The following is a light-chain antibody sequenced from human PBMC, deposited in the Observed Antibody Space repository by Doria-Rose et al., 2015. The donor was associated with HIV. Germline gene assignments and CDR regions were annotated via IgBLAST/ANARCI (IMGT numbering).Light chain of an antibody. CDR3: HQYGTSWT. CDR1: QSSSSTY. J-gene: IGKJ1*01. Sequence: TQSPGTLSLSPGGRATLSCRASQSSSSTYLAWYQQKPGQAPSLLIYDGSTRATGIPDRFSASGSGTDFTLTINRLEPEDFALYYCHQYGTSWTFGQGTKVEI. CDR2: DGS. V-gene: IGKV3-20*01.